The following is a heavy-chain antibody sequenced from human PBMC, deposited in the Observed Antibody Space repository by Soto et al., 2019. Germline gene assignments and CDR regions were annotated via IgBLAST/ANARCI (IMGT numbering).Heavy chain of an antibody. Sequence: EVQLVESGGGLVQPGRSLRLSCVASGFTFGDYGMHWVRQAPGRGPEWVSGISWNSGNIGYAEPVKGRFTISRDKAKNSLYLQMNSLRAEDTALYYCVKDGLTSVFGLVHDGSDIWGHGTMVTVS. D-gene: IGHD3-3*01. CDR1: GFTFGDYG. J-gene: IGHJ3*02. V-gene: IGHV3-9*01. CDR3: VKDGLTSVFGLVHDGSDI. CDR2: ISWNSGNI.